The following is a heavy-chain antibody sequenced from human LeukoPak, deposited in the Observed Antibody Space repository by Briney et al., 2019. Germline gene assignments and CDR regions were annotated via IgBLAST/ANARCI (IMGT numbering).Heavy chain of an antibody. CDR3: AKDGYDFSTFYW. J-gene: IGHJ4*02. CDR2: IKDGGGDQ. D-gene: IGHD3-22*01. V-gene: IGHV3-23*01. CDR1: GFTFSTYA. Sequence: GGSVSLFCADSGFTFSTYAMGWARHSPGKGLEWVSSIKDGGGDQFYADPVKSRFSISRDNSKNTLFLQLNSLRAEVSAVYYCAKDGYDFSTFYWWGPGTLVTVSS.